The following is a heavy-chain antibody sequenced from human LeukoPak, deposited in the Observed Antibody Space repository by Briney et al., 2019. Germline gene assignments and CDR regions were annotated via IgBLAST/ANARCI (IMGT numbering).Heavy chain of an antibody. CDR2: INHSGST. Sequence: PSETLSLTCAVYGGSFSGYYWSWIRQPPGKGLEWIGEINHSGSTNYNPSLKSRVTISVDTSKNQFSLKLSSVTAADTAVYYCARAPRRGYYIRYYFDYWGQGTLVTVSS. V-gene: IGHV4-34*01. CDR1: GGSFSGYY. CDR3: ARAPRRGYYIRYYFDY. J-gene: IGHJ4*02. D-gene: IGHD3-3*01.